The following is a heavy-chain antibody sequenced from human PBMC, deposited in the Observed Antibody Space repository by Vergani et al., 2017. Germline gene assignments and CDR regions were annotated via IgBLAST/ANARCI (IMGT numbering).Heavy chain of an antibody. D-gene: IGHD2-21*02. CDR2: IYHSGST. Sequence: QVQLLESGPGLVKPSETLSLTCRVSGDSITSPYNWGWIRQPPGKGLEWIGNIYHSGSTNYNPSLKSRVTLSVDTSKNQFSLKLSSVTAADTAVYYCARNPYCGGDCYSDAFDIWGQGTMVTVSS. CDR3: ARNPYCGGDCYSDAFDI. J-gene: IGHJ3*02. V-gene: IGHV4-38-2*02. CDR1: GDSITSPYN.